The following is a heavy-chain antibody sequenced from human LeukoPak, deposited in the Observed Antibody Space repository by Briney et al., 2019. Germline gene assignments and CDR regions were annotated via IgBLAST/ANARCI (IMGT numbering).Heavy chain of an antibody. Sequence: SQTLSLTCAVSGGSLSSGGYSWSWIRQPPGKGLEWIGYIYHSGSTYYNPSLKSRVTISVDRSKNQFSLKLSSVTAADTAVYYCARGNDILTGDAFDIWGQGTMVTVSS. CDR2: IYHSGST. CDR1: GGSLSSGGYS. D-gene: IGHD3-9*01. CDR3: ARGNDILTGDAFDI. V-gene: IGHV4-30-2*01. J-gene: IGHJ3*02.